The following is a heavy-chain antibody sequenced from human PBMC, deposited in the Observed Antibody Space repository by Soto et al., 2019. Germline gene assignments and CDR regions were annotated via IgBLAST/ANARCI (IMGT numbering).Heavy chain of an antibody. CDR2: IYPGDSDT. D-gene: IGHD6-13*01. Sequence: ESLKISCKGSGDSFISYWIGWVRQIPGKGLELMGIIYPGDSDTRYSPSFQGQVTISADKSISTAYLQWSSLKASDTAMYYCARTAAAGKYYYGMDVWGQGTTVTVSS. CDR1: GDSFISYW. CDR3: ARTAAAGKYYYGMDV. J-gene: IGHJ6*02. V-gene: IGHV5-51*01.